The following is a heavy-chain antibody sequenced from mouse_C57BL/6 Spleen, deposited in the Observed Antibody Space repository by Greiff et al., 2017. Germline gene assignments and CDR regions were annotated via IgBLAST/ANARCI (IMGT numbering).Heavy chain of an antibody. CDR3: ARGTGYDWYFDV. V-gene: IGHV5-17*01. CDR2: ISSGSSAI. J-gene: IGHJ1*03. D-gene: IGHD4-1*01. CDR1: GFTFSDYG. Sequence: EVQLVESGGGLVKPGGSLKLSCAASGFTFSDYGMHWVRQAPEKGLEWVAYISSGSSAIYYADTVKGRFTISRDNAKNTLFLQMTSLRSEDTAMYYCARGTGYDWYFDVWGTGTTVTVSS.